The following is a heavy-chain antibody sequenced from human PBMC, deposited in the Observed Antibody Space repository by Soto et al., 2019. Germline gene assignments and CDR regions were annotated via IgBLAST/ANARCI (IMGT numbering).Heavy chain of an antibody. D-gene: IGHD5-12*01. CDR1: GFTFRNYA. J-gene: IGHJ4*02. Sequence: QVEVVESGGGVVQPGRSLRLSCAASGFTFRNYAMHWVRQAPGKGLEWVAGISYDGSTIYYVDSVKGRFTVSRDNSKNTLYLHMSSLRADDTAVYSCAKGPWHLAHGHYFDYWGQGTLVTVSS. V-gene: IGHV3-30*18. CDR2: ISYDGSTI. CDR3: AKGPWHLAHGHYFDY.